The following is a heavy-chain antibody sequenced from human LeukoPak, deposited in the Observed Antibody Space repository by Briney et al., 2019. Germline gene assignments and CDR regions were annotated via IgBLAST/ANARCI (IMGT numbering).Heavy chain of an antibody. CDR2: IIPILGIA. V-gene: IGHV1-69*04. J-gene: IGHJ6*02. CDR3: ARVGQDPRVVAATLMHTKLYYYYYGMDV. Sequence: ASVKVSCKASGGTFSSYAISWVRQAPGQGLEWMGRIIPILGIANYAQKFQGRVTITADKSTSTAYMELSSLRSEDTAVYYCARVGQDPRVVAATLMHTKLYYYYYGMDVWGQGTTVTVSS. CDR1: GGTFSSYA. D-gene: IGHD2-15*01.